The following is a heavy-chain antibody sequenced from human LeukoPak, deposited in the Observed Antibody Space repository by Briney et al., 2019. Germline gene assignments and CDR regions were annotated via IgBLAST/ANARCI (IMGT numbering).Heavy chain of an antibody. CDR1: GYTFTSYG. Sequence: ASVKVSCKASGYTFTSYGISWVRQAPGQGREWMGWISTYNANTHYPQKLQGRVTMTTDTSTSTAYMELRSLRSDDTAVYYCAREGPQTLGASDYWGQGTLVTVSS. V-gene: IGHV1-18*01. J-gene: IGHJ4*02. D-gene: IGHD1-26*01. CDR2: ISTYNANT. CDR3: AREGPQTLGASDY.